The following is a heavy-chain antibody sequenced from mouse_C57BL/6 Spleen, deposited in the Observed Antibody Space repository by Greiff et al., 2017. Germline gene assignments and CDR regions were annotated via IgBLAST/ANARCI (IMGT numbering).Heavy chain of an antibody. J-gene: IGHJ4*01. D-gene: IGHD1-1*01. Sequence: EVQLQQSVAELVRPGASVKLSCTASGFNIKNTYMYWVKQRPEQGLEWIGRIDPANGNTTYAPKFQGKVTITADTSSNTAYLQLSSLTSEDTAIYYCAEGDITTVAHYAMDYWGQGTSVTVSS. V-gene: IGHV14-3*01. CDR1: GFNIKNTY. CDR2: IDPANGNT. CDR3: AEGDITTVAHYAMDY.